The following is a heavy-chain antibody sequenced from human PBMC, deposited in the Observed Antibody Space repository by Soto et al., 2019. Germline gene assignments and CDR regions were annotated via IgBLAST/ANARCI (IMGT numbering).Heavy chain of an antibody. D-gene: IGHD5-12*01. CDR2: IGGYNGNT. Sequence: GASVKVSCKASGYTFTSYGICWVRQAPGQGLEWMGCIGGYNGNTDYAQKFQGTVTMTTDRSTSTAYMELRSLRSDDTALYYCARVRRVVATDDAFAIRGQGKMVTVSS. J-gene: IGHJ3*02. CDR3: ARVRRVVATDDAFAI. CDR1: GYTFTSYG. V-gene: IGHV1-18*01.